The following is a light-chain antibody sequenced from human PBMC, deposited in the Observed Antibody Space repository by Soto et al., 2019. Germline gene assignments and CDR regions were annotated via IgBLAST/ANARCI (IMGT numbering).Light chain of an antibody. CDR1: QSLLHSTGNNH. J-gene: IGKJ5*01. CDR2: WGS. Sequence: DIVMTQSPLSLPVTPGEPASISCRSSQSLLHSTGNNHLDWYLQKPGQSPQLLIYWGSNRASGVPDRFSGSGSGTDFTLKISRVEADDVGVYYCMQGRQLPATFGQGTRLDIK. V-gene: IGKV2-28*01. CDR3: MQGRQLPAT.